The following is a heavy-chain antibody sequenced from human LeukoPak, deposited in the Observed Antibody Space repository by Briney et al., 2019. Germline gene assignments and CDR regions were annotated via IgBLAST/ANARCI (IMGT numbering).Heavy chain of an antibody. V-gene: IGHV4-61*02. CDR2: IYTSGST. CDR3: ARVPYYYDSSGYPLGAFDI. J-gene: IGHJ3*02. Sequence: SEILSLTCTVSGGSISSGSYYWSWIRQPAGKGLEWIGRIYTSGSTNYNPSLKSRVTISVETSKNQSSLKLSSVTAADTAVYYCARVPYYYDSSGYPLGAFDIWGQGTMVTVSS. CDR1: GGSISSGSYY. D-gene: IGHD3-22*01.